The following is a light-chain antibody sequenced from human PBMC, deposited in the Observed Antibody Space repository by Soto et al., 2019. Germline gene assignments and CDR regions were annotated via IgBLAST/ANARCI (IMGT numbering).Light chain of an antibody. V-gene: IGKV3-15*01. CDR3: QQYKSWPYT. CDR2: GAS. CDR1: QGISDK. J-gene: IGKJ2*01. Sequence: EIVMTQSPVTLSVSPGERATLSCRASQGISDKSAWYQQKPGQAPRLLMFGASTRATGIPARFSGSGSGTDFTLTITGLQSEDFAVYYCQQYKSWPYTFGQGTKVDIK.